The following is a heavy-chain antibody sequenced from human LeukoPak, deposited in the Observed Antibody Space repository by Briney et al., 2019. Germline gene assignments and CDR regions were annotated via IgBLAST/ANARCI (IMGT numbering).Heavy chain of an antibody. V-gene: IGHV4-4*07. D-gene: IGHD3-10*01. J-gene: IGHJ4*02. CDR1: GGSISSDY. CDR2: IYTSGST. CDR3: ARDNNYYGSGSYHDY. Sequence: PSETLSLTCTVSGGSISSDYWSWVRHPAGKGLEWNGRIYTSGSTNYNPFLKSRVTMSVDTSKNQFSLKLSSVTAADTAVYYCARDNNYYGSGSYHDYWGQGTLVTASS.